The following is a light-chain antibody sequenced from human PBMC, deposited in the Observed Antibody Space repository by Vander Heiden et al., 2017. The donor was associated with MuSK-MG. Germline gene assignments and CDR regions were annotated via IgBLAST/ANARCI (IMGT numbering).Light chain of an antibody. CDR3: SSYTNNIWL. CDR2: DVT. Sequence: SALTQPASVSGSPGQSITISCTGSRSDIGGYDYVSWYQQHPGNAPRLVISDVTNRPSGVSNRFSGSKSGTVASLTISGLQPEDEADYYCSSYTNNIWLFGVGTKVTVL. V-gene: IGLV2-14*03. CDR1: RSDIGGYDY. J-gene: IGLJ3*02.